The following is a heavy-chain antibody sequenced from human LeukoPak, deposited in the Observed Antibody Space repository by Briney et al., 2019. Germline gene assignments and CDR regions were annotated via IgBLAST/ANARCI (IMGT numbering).Heavy chain of an antibody. D-gene: IGHD1-14*01. CDR2: INHSGST. Sequence: PSETLSLTCAVYGGSFSGYYWSWIRQPPGKGLEWIGEINHSGSTSYNPSLKSRVTISVDTSKNQFSLKLSSVTAADTAVYYCARAGGIRLGYWGQGTLVTVSS. V-gene: IGHV4-34*01. J-gene: IGHJ4*02. CDR3: ARAGGIRLGY. CDR1: GGSFSGYY.